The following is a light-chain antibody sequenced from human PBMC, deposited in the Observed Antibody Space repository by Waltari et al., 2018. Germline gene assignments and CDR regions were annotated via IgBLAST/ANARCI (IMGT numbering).Light chain of an antibody. CDR2: CND. CDR3: AAWDDSLNGWV. Sequence: QSALPQPPSASGTPGQRVTMSCSGSNSNIEGKAVNWYQQLQGTAPKLLIYCNDQRPSGVPDRVSGSKSGTSASLAISGLQSEDEADDYCAAWDDSLNGWVVGGGTKLTVL. V-gene: IGLV1-44*01. J-gene: IGLJ3*02. CDR1: NSNIEGKA.